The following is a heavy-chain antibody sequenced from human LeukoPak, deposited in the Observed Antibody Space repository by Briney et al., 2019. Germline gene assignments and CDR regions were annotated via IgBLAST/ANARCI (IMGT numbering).Heavy chain of an antibody. Sequence: GGSLRLSCVASGFTFSTYAMSWVRQAPGKGLEWFSVFSGSGGSTYYADSVKGRFTISRDNSKNTLYLQMNSLRVEDTAVYYWTKLGGYHRCSFEIWGQGTMVTVTS. J-gene: IGHJ3*02. CDR2: FSGSGGST. CDR1: GFTFSTYA. V-gene: IGHV3-23*01. CDR3: TKLGGYHRCSFEI. D-gene: IGHD5-18*01.